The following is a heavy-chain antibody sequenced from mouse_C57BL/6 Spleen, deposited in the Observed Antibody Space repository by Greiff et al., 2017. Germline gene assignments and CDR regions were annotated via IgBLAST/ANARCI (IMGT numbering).Heavy chain of an antibody. CDR1: GYTFTSYW. J-gene: IGHJ2*01. CDR2: IDPSDSYT. V-gene: IGHV1-69*01. Sequence: QVQLKQPGAELVMPEASVKLSCKASGYTFTSYWMHWVKQRPGQGLEWIGEIDPSDSYTNYNQKFKGKSTLTVDKSSSTAYMQLSSLTSEDSAVYYCARKDYPYYFDYWGQGTTLTVSS. D-gene: IGHD1-1*02. CDR3: ARKDYPYYFDY.